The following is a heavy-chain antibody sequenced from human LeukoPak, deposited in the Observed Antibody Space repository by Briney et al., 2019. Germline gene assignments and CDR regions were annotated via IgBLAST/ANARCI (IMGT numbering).Heavy chain of an antibody. J-gene: IGHJ4*02. CDR1: GFTFSSYA. CDR2: ISGNGDNT. V-gene: IGHV3-23*01. D-gene: IGHD6-6*01. Sequence: HPGGSLRLSCAASGFTFSSYAMGWVRQAPGKGLEWVSAISGNGDNTYYADSVKGRFTISRDNAKNSLYLQMNSLRAEDTAVYYCAREAGEYSSSPLDYWGQGTLVTVSS. CDR3: AREAGEYSSSPLDY.